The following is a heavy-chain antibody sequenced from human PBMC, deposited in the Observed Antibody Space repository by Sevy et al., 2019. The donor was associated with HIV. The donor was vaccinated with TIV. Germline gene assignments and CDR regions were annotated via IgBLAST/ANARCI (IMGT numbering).Heavy chain of an antibody. CDR1: GFTFSSYG. D-gene: IGHD6-13*01. CDR3: AKDWINRYSSSYYGMDV. V-gene: IGHV3-30*02. J-gene: IGHJ6*02. Sequence: GGSLRLSCAASGFTFSSYGMHWVRQAPGKGLEGVAFIRYDGSNKYYAYTVKGRFTISRDKSKNTLYLQLNSLRAEDTAVYYCAKDWINRYSSSYYGMDVWGQGTTVTVSS. CDR2: IRYDGSNK.